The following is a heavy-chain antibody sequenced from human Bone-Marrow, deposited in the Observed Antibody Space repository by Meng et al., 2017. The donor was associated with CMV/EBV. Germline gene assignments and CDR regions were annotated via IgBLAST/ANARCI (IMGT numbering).Heavy chain of an antibody. V-gene: IGHV3-74*01. J-gene: IGHJ4*02. CDR2: INSDGSST. CDR3: AKAAVGMSGDY. D-gene: IGHD2-21*01. CDR1: GFTFSSYW. Sequence: GESLKISCAASGFTFSSYWMHWVRQAPGKGLVWVSRINSDGSSTSYADSVKGRFTISRDNAKNTLYLQMNSLRAEDTAVYYCAKAAVGMSGDYWGQGTLVTVSS.